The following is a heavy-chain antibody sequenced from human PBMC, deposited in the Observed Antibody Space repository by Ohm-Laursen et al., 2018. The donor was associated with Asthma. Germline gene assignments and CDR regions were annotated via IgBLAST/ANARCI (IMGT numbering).Heavy chain of an antibody. J-gene: IGHJ3*02. CDR1: GFTFSSYS. Sequence: SLRLSCAASGFTFSSYSMNWVRQAPGKGLEWVSSISSGSSYIYYADSVKGRFTISRDNAKNSLYLQMNSLRAEDTAVYYCASLSDYYYDSSGYHAFDIWGQGTMVTVSS. D-gene: IGHD3-22*01. CDR2: ISSGSSYI. CDR3: ASLSDYYYDSSGYHAFDI. V-gene: IGHV3-21*01.